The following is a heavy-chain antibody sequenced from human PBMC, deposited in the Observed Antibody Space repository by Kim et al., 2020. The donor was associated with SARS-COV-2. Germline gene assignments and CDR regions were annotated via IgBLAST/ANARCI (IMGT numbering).Heavy chain of an antibody. CDR3: AKVEYSANWARGRFDP. J-gene: IGHJ5*02. V-gene: IGHV3-23*01. Sequence: DSVKGRFNISRATSKNILYLQLSSLRADDTAVYYCAKVEYSANWARGRFDPWGQGTLVTVSA. D-gene: IGHD5-12*01.